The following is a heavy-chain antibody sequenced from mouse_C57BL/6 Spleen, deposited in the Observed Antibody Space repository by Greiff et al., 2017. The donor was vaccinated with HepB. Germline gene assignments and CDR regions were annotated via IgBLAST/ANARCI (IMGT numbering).Heavy chain of an antibody. D-gene: IGHD1-1*01. CDR3: ARAYGSGAWFAF. V-gene: IGHV1-53*01. Sequence: QVQLQQPGTELVKPGASVKLSCKASGYTFTSYWMHWVKQRPGQGLEWIGSINPSNGGTNYTEKFTSKATLTVSKSSITAYMKLSSLTSADAAVYCCARAYGSGAWFAFWGQGTLVTVSA. J-gene: IGHJ3*01. CDR2: INPSNGGT. CDR1: GYTFTSYW.